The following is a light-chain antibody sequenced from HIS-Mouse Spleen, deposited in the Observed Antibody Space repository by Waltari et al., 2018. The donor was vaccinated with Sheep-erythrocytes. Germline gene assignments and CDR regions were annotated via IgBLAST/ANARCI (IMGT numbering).Light chain of an antibody. J-gene: IGLJ1*01. CDR2: DVS. CDR1: RSDVGGYNY. V-gene: IGLV2-11*01. CDR3: CSYAGSYNHV. Sequence: QSALTQPRSVSGSPGQSVPISCTGTRSDVGGYNYVPGYQQHPGNAPKLMIYDVSKRPSGVPDRFSGSKSGNTASLTISGLQAEDEADYYCCSYAGSYNHVFATGTKVTVL.